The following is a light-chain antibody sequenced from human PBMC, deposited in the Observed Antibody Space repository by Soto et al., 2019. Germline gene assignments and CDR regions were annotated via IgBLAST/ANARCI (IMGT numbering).Light chain of an antibody. Sequence: EILMTQSPATLSVSPGERATLSCRASQSVSNNLAWYQQKPGQAPRLLIYAASTRATGIPARFSGSGSGTEITLAISSLKSEDFAVYYCQQYNNWPRTFGQGTKLEIK. CDR2: AAS. J-gene: IGKJ2*01. V-gene: IGKV3-15*01. CDR1: QSVSNN. CDR3: QQYNNWPRT.